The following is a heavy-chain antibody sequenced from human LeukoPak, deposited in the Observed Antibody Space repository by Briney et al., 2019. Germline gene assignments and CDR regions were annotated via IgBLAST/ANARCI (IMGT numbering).Heavy chain of an antibody. CDR1: GFTFSSYE. V-gene: IGHV3-48*03. J-gene: IGHJ4*02. Sequence: GGSLRLSCAASGFTFSSYEMNWVRQAPGKGLEWVSYISSSGSTIYYADSVKGRFTISRDQSKETLYLQMNSLRAEDAAVYYCAKAPLGRCTGAICYSFDYWGQGTLVTVSS. D-gene: IGHD2-8*02. CDR3: AKAPLGRCTGAICYSFDY. CDR2: ISSSGSTI.